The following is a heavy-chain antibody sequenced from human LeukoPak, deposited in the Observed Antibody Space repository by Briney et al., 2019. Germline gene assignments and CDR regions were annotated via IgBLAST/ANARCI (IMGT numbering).Heavy chain of an antibody. J-gene: IGHJ6*02. D-gene: IGHD5-18*01. CDR1: GYSFTSYW. V-gene: IGHV5-51*01. CDR2: IYPGDSDT. Sequence: GESLKISCKGSGYSFTSYWIGRVRQMPGKGLEWMGIIYPGDSDTRYSPSFQGQVTISADKSISTAYLQWSSLKASDTAMYYCARSGYSYGPNYYYYGMDVWGQGTTVTVSS. CDR3: ARSGYSYGPNYYYYGMDV.